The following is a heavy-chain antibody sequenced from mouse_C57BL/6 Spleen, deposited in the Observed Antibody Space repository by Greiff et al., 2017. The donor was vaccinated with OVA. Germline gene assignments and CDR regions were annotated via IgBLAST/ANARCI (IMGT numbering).Heavy chain of an antibody. CDR3: VRQRVYYDYDGGGGYYLDY. Sequence: EVQLQESGGGLVQPKGSLKLSCAASGFSFNTYAMNWVRQAPGKGLEWVARIRSKSDNYATYYADSVQDRFTISRDDAESMLYLQMNNLKTEDTARYYCVRQRVYYDYDGGGGYYLDYWGQGTTLTVSS. CDR2: IRSKSDNYAT. CDR1: GFSFNTYA. J-gene: IGHJ2*01. V-gene: IGHV10-1*01. D-gene: IGHD2-4*01.